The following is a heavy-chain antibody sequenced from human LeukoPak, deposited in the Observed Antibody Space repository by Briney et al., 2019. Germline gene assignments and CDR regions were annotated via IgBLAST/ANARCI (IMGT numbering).Heavy chain of an antibody. J-gene: IGHJ4*02. D-gene: IGHD6-19*01. CDR2: ISYDGSNK. CDR3: AKDSTGAGTLDY. Sequence: PGRSLRLSCAASGVTLSSYGMHWVRQAPGKGLEWVAVISYDGSNKYYAASVKGRFTISRDNSKNTLYLQMNSLRAEDKAVYYCAKDSTGAGTLDYWGQGTLVTVSS. CDR1: GVTLSSYG. V-gene: IGHV3-30*18.